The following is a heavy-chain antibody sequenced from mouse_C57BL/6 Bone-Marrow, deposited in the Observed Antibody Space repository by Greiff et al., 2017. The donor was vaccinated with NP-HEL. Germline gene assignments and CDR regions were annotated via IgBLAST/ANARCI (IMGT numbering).Heavy chain of an antibody. CDR2: IYIGDGYT. CDR3: ATSRRISYGNWYFDV. Sequence: VQLKESGAELVRPGSSVKMSCKTSGYTFTSYGINWVTQRPGQGLEWIGYIYIGDGYTEYNEKFKGKATLTSDASSSTDYMQLSSLRSEYSAIYVCATSRRISYGNWYFDVWGTGTTVTVSS. CDR1: GYTFTSYG. V-gene: IGHV1-58*01. D-gene: IGHD2-12*01. J-gene: IGHJ1*03.